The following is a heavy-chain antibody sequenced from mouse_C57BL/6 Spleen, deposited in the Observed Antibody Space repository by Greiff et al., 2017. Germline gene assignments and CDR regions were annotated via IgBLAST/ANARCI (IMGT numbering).Heavy chain of an antibody. J-gene: IGHJ4*01. V-gene: IGHV1-53*01. CDR3: ARRGYGNYIYYAMDY. CDR1: GYTFTSYW. CDR2: INPSNGGT. D-gene: IGHD2-1*01. Sequence: QVQLQQPGTELVKPGASVKLSCKASGYTFTSYWLHWVKQRPGQGLEWIGNINPSNGGTTYNEKFKSKATLTVDKSSSTAYMQLRSLTSEYSAVYYCARRGYGNYIYYAMDYWGQGTSVTVSS.